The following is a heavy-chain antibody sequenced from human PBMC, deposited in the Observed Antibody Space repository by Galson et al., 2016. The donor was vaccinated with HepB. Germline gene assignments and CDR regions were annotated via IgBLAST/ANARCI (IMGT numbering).Heavy chain of an antibody. CDR1: GFTFSSDG. CDR2: IGSSSNSI. V-gene: IGHV3-48*04. CDR3: ARSHSGTNAGRFAY. D-gene: IGHD1-7*01. Sequence: SLRLSCAASGFTFSSDGINWVRQVPGKGLQWLAYIGSSSNSIYYADSVKGRFTISRDNAKNSLYLQMNSLRSDDSAVYYCARSHSGTNAGRFAYWGQGTLVTVSS. J-gene: IGHJ4*02.